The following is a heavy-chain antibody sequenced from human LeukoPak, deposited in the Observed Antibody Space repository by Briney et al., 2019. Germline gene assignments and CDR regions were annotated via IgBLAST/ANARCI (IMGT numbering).Heavy chain of an antibody. Sequence: KPSETLSLTCTVSGGSFSSNYWSWIRQPAGKGLEWIGRIYTSGSTNYNPSLKSRVTMSVDTSKNQFSLKLSSVTAADTAVYYCARDAGLGYCSGGSCYLTKDYYGMDVWGQGTTVTVSS. D-gene: IGHD2-15*01. J-gene: IGHJ6*02. CDR3: ARDAGLGYCSGGSCYLTKDYYGMDV. CDR2: IYTSGST. CDR1: GGSFSSNY. V-gene: IGHV4-4*07.